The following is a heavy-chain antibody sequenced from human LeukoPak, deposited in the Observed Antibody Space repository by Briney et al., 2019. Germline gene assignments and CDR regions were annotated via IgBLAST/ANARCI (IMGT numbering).Heavy chain of an antibody. J-gene: IGHJ4*02. CDR2: IHYIGNT. D-gene: IGHD3-3*01. CDR1: GDSIGTSGYY. V-gene: IGHV4-31*03. Sequence: SETLSLTCTVSGDSIGTSGYYWSWIRQHPGTGLEWIAYIHYIGNTYYNPSLESRVTMSVDTSSNQFTLNVASETAADTAVYYCARVRDDYFFDYWGQGILVTVSS. CDR3: ARVRDDYFFDY.